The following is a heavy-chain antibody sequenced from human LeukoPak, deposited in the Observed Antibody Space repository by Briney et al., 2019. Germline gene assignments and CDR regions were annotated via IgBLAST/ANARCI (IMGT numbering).Heavy chain of an antibody. V-gene: IGHV4-4*07. J-gene: IGHJ6*02. CDR2: IFTSGIA. CDR1: GGSIGIYY. D-gene: IGHD2/OR15-2a*01. CDR3: ARHDPVGHFLRGMDV. Sequence: PSETLPLTCSVSGGSIGIYYWNWIRQPAGKGLAWIGRIFTSGIANYNPSLKSRVTMSVDVSKNQFSLDLTSVTAADTAVYYCARHDPVGHFLRGMDVWGQGTTVTVSS.